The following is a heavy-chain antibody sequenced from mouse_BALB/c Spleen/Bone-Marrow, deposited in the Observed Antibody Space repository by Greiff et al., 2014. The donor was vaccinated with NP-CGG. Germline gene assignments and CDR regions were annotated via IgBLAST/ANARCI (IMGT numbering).Heavy chain of an antibody. CDR1: GYSFTGYF. J-gene: IGHJ4*01. CDR2: INPFNGDT. Sequence: VQLQQSGPDLVKPGASVKLSCKASGYSFTGYFLNWVRQSHRKSLEWIGRINPFNGDTFYNQKFKGKATLTVDKSSTTAHMELLSLTSEDSAVYYCGRWGDGYYYAMDYWGQGTSVTVSS. D-gene: IGHD2-3*01. V-gene: IGHV1-37*01. CDR3: GRWGDGYYYAMDY.